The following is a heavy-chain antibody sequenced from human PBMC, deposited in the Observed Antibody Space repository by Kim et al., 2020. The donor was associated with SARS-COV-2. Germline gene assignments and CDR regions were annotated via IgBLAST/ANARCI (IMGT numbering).Heavy chain of an antibody. CDR1: GGSISSYY. CDR2: IYYSGST. CDR3: ARGTWAFGVVIATLPYYFDY. D-gene: IGHD3-3*01. Sequence: SETLSLTCTVSGGSISSYYWSWIRQPPGKGLEWIGYIYYSGSTNYNPSLKSRVTISVDTSKNQFSLKLSSVTAADTAVYYCARGTWAFGVVIATLPYYFDYWGQGTLVTVSS. J-gene: IGHJ4*03. V-gene: IGHV4-59*01.